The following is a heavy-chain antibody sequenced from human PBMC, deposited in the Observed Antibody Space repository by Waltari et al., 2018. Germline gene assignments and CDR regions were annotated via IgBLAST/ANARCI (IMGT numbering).Heavy chain of an antibody. J-gene: IGHJ6*02. CDR1: GGSIRSYY. CDR2: IYYSGST. CDR3: ASQFGQQLEDYYYYGMDV. D-gene: IGHD6-13*01. V-gene: IGHV4-59*01. Sequence: QVQLQESGPGLVKPSETLSLTCPVSGGSIRSYYWSWIRQPPGKGLEWIGYIYYSGSTNYNPSLKSRVTISVDTSKNQFSLKLSSVTAADTAVYYCASQFGQQLEDYYYYGMDVWGQGTTVTVSS.